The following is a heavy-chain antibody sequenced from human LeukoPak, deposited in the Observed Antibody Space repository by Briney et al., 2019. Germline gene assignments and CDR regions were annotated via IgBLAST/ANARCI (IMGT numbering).Heavy chain of an antibody. Sequence: ASVKVSCKPSGYTFTSYGISWVRQAPGQGLEWMGWISAYNGNTNYAQKVQDRVTMTTDTSTSTAYMELRSLRSDDTAVYYCARDLRTATAQGTAFDYWGQGTLVTVSS. D-gene: IGHD5/OR15-5a*01. CDR3: ARDLRTATAQGTAFDY. V-gene: IGHV1-18*01. CDR1: GYTFTSYG. J-gene: IGHJ4*02. CDR2: ISAYNGNT.